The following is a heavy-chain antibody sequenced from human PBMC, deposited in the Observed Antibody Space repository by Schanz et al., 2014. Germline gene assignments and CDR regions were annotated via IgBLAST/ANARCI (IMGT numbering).Heavy chain of an antibody. J-gene: IGHJ6*02. CDR2: VCYDGSKK. CDR1: GFTFSSYG. V-gene: IGHV3-33*06. D-gene: IGHD1-26*01. Sequence: LVESGGGVVQPGRSLRLSCAASGFTFSSYGMHWVRQVPGKGLEWVAVVCYDGSKKYYADSVKGRFTTSRDNSKKTVYLQMNSLRAEATAVYYCVKDLQRELLRDDHYYGMDVWGQGTTVTVSS. CDR3: VKDLQRELLRDDHYYGMDV.